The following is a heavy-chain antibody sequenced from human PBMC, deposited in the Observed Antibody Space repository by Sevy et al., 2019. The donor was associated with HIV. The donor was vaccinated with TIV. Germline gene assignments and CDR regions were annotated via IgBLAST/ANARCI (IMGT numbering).Heavy chain of an antibody. Sequence: GGSLRLSCAASGLTFSNYWMSWVRQAPGKGLEWVANIKQDGSEKYYVDSVKGRFAISRDNAKNSLYLQMNSLRAEDTAVYYCARDLEGTAWFDPWGQGTLVTVSS. V-gene: IGHV3-7*01. D-gene: IGHD1-1*01. J-gene: IGHJ5*02. CDR2: IKQDGSEK. CDR1: GLTFSNYW. CDR3: ARDLEGTAWFDP.